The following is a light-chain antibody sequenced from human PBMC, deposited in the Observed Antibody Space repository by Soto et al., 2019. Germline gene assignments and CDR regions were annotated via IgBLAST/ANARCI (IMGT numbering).Light chain of an antibody. Sequence: QSALTQPASVSGSPGQSITISCTGTGSDIGYFNYVSWYQQQPGKAPKLMIYEVTNRPSGVSDRFSGSKSGNTASLTISGLQAEDEANYYCNSYTTLSNRVFGTGTKLTVL. J-gene: IGLJ1*01. CDR3: NSYTTLSNRV. CDR1: GSDIGYFNY. CDR2: EVT. V-gene: IGLV2-14*01.